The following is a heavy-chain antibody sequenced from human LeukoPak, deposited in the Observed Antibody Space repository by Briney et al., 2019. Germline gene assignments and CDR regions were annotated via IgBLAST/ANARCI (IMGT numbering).Heavy chain of an antibody. Sequence: GGSLRLSCAASGFAFSSYSMNWVRQAPGKGLEWVSSISSSSSYIYYADSVKGRFTISRDNAKNSLYLQMNSLRAEDTAVYYCARDWSSGWYGYAFDIWGQGTMVTVSS. CDR2: ISSSSSYI. D-gene: IGHD6-19*01. J-gene: IGHJ3*02. CDR1: GFAFSSYS. CDR3: ARDWSSGWYGYAFDI. V-gene: IGHV3-21*01.